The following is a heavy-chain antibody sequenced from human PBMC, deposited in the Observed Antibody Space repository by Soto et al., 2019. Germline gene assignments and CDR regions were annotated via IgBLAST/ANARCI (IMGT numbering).Heavy chain of an antibody. CDR2: IKQDGSEK. CDR1: GFTFSSYW. Sequence: EVQLVESGGGLVQPGGSLRLSCAASGFTFSSYWMSWVRQAPGKGLEWVANIKQDGSEKYYVDSVKGRFTISRDNAKNSLYLQMNSLRAEDTAVYYCARGVGGYSYGGGAQDWGQGTLVTVSS. CDR3: ARGVGGYSYGGGAQD. J-gene: IGHJ4*02. V-gene: IGHV3-7*01. D-gene: IGHD5-18*01.